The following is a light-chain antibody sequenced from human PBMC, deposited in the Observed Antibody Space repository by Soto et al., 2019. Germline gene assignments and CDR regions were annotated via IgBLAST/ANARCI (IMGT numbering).Light chain of an antibody. Sequence: DIQMTQTPPSLSASVGDRVTITCQANQHISNYLNWYQQKPGKASMLLIYDVPKLQTGDQSCLSGSGSWTASTFTTASLLPDDIPTYYCNHYGNLAYTVGPGTKLEIK. V-gene: IGKV1-33*01. CDR1: QHISNY. CDR2: DVP. J-gene: IGKJ2*01. CDR3: NHYGNLAYT.